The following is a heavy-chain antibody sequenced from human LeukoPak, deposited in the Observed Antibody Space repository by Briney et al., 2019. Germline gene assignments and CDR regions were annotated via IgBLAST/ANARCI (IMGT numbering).Heavy chain of an antibody. Sequence: PGRSLRLSCAASGFTFSSYAMSWVRQAPGKGLEWVSVISGSGGSTYYADSVKGRFTISRDNSKNTLYLQMNSLRVEDTAVYYCAKERYCSSISCYTGDYWGQGTLVTVSS. CDR1: GFTFSSYA. CDR2: ISGSGGST. CDR3: AKERYCSSISCYTGDY. D-gene: IGHD2-2*02. J-gene: IGHJ4*02. V-gene: IGHV3-23*01.